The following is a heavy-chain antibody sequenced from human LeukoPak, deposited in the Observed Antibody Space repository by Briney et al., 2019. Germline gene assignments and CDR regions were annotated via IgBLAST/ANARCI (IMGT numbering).Heavy chain of an antibody. CDR1: GGSISSGDYY. CDR2: IYYSGST. V-gene: IGHV4-30-4*01. J-gene: IGHJ4*02. D-gene: IGHD1-26*01. Sequence: SETLSLTCTVSGGSISSGDYYWSWIRQPPGKGLEWIGYIYYSGSTYYNPSLKSRVTISVDTSKNQFSLKLSSVTAADTAVYYCARGETNWYYFDYWGQGTLVTVSS. CDR3: ARGETNWYYFDY.